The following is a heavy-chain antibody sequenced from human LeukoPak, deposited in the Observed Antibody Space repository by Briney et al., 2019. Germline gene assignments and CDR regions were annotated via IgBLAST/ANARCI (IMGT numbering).Heavy chain of an antibody. Sequence: PGGTLRLSCAASGFTFSSYAMSWVRQAPGKGLEWGSAISGSGGSTYYADSVKGRFTISRDNSKNTLYLQMNSLRAEDTAVYYCAKGHYSSSWYCFDYWGQGTLVTVSS. CDR1: GFTFSSYA. CDR2: ISGSGGST. J-gene: IGHJ4*02. D-gene: IGHD6-13*01. CDR3: AKGHYSSSWYCFDY. V-gene: IGHV3-23*01.